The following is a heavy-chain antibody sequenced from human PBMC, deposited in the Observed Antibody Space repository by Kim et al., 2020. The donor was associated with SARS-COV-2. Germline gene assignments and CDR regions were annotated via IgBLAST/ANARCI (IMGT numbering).Heavy chain of an antibody. CDR1: GGSLSGYY. D-gene: IGHD6-13*01. J-gene: IGHJ4*02. CDR3: AREGIAADFDY. V-gene: IGHV4-34*01. Sequence: SETLSLTCAVYGGSLSGYYWSWIRQPPGKGLEWIGEINHSGSTNYNPSLKSRVTISVDTSKNQFSLKLSSVTAADTAVYYCAREGIAADFDYWGQGTLVTVSS. CDR2: INHSGST.